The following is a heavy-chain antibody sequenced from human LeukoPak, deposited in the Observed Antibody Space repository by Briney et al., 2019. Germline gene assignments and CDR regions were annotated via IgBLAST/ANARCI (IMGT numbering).Heavy chain of an antibody. CDR2: IRTKANNDAT. CDR1: GFTFSGSS. Sequence: PGGSLKLSCTASGFTFSGSSMHWVRQASGKGLEWVGRIRTKANNDATAYAASVRGRFTISRDDSKNTAYLQMNSLRTEDTALYYCAKGRSSREYYYGMDVWGQGTTVTVSS. CDR3: AKGRSSREYYYGMDV. J-gene: IGHJ6*02. V-gene: IGHV3-73*01. D-gene: IGHD1-26*01.